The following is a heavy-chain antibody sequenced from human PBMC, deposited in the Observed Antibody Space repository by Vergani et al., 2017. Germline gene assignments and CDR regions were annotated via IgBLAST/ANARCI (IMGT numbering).Heavy chain of an antibody. J-gene: IGHJ4*02. CDR3: ARDRTPDSSGYISDLADY. Sequence: EVQLVESGGGLVQPGRSLRLSCAASGFTFDDYAMHWVRQAPGKGLEWVSGINWNSDSIAYADSVKGRFTISRDNAKNSLYLQMNSLRAEDTAVYYCARDRTPDSSGYISDLADYWGQGTLVIVSS. CDR2: INWNSDSI. CDR1: GFTFDDYA. V-gene: IGHV3-9*01. D-gene: IGHD3-22*01.